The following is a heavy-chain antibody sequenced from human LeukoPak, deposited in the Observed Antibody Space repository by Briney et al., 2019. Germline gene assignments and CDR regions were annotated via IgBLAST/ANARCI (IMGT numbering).Heavy chain of an antibody. V-gene: IGHV3-7*01. Sequence: QPGGSLRLSCAASGFTFSSYSMNWVRQAPGKGLEWVANIKGDGNEKNYVDSVKGRFSISRDNARNSLYLQMDSLRAEDTAVYYCAKEGAYPIITYDSWGQGALVSVSS. J-gene: IGHJ5*01. D-gene: IGHD3-10*01. CDR2: IKGDGNEK. CDR3: AKEGAYPIITYDS. CDR1: GFTFSSYS.